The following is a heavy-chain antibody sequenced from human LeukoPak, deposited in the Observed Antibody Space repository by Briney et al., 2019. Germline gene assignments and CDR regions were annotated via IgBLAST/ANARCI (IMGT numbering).Heavy chain of an antibody. CDR2: IYYSGST. CDR3: ARDLGSGYYRDAFDI. J-gene: IGHJ3*02. Sequence: SETLSLACTVSGGSLSSYYWSWIRQPPGKGLEWIGYIYYSGSTNYNPSLKSRVTISVDTSKNQFSLKLSSVTAADTAVYYCARDLGSGYYRDAFDIWGQGTMVTVSS. D-gene: IGHD3-22*01. CDR1: GGSLSSYY. V-gene: IGHV4-59*01.